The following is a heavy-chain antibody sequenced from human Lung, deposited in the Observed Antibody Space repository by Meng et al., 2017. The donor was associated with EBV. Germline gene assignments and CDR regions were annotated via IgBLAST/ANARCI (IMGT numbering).Heavy chain of an antibody. J-gene: IGHJ4*02. V-gene: IGHV3-74*01. CDR2: TNENGGIT. CDR3: SRDLVGSDDV. Sequence: EVELVESRGGLVQPGGSLSLSCAASGFRFSRYWVHWVRQVPGKRLVWVSRTNENGGITNYADSVKGRFTISRDNTKNTLYLQMNSLRVEDTAVYFCSRDLVGSDDVWGQGTLVTVSS. D-gene: IGHD5-24*01. CDR1: GFRFSRYW.